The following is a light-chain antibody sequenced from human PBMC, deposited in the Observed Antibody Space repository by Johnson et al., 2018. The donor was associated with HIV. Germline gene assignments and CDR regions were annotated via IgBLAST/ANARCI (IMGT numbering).Light chain of an antibody. Sequence: SVLTQPPSVSAAPGQTVTISCSGSSSNVGSSFVSWYRQVPGTAPKLLIYDNNKRPSGIPDRFSGSKSGTSATLGITGLQTGDEADYYCVTWDSSLNAFVFGAGTRVTVL. CDR2: DNN. V-gene: IGLV1-51*01. CDR1: SSNVGSSF. CDR3: VTWDSSLNAFV. J-gene: IGLJ1*01.